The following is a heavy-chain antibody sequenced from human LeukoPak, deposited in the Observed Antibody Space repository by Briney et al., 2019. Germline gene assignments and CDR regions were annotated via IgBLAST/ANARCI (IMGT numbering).Heavy chain of an antibody. CDR1: GFTFNNLG. D-gene: IGHD3-22*01. J-gene: IGHJ3*01. V-gene: IGHV3-23*01. Sequence: GGSLRLSCAASGFTFNNLGMSWVRQAPGKGLEWVSTISSSAGSTYYADSVKGRFAISRDNSKNTLYLQMNSLRAEDTAVYYCEKLYDTSGYPLFDLWGQGTMVTVSS. CDR3: EKLYDTSGYPLFDL. CDR2: ISSSAGST.